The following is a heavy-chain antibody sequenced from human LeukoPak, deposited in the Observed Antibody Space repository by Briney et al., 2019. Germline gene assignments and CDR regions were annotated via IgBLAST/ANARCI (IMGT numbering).Heavy chain of an antibody. J-gene: IGHJ4*02. V-gene: IGHV1-24*01. Sequence: ASGTLSFTVSGNTFTYLSMNWVRQAPGKGLEWMGGFDPEDVETIYAQKFQGRVTMTEDTYTATAYMELSSLRPDDTAVYYCATDFYRGRQFDYWGQGTLVTVSS. CDR2: FDPEDVET. CDR3: ATDFYRGRQFDY. D-gene: IGHD2/OR15-2a*01. CDR1: GNTFTYLS.